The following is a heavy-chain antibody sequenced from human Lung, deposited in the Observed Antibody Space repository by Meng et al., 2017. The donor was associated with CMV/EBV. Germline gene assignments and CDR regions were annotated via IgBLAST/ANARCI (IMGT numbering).Heavy chain of an antibody. Sequence: CKASGGTFSSYTISWVRQAPGQGLEWMGRIIPILGIANYAQKFQGRVTITADKSTSTAYMELSSLRSEDTAVYYCARDSRPFWFDPLGPGNPGHRLL. CDR2: IIPILGIA. CDR3: ARDSRPFWFDP. V-gene: IGHV1-69*04. CDR1: GGTFSSYT. J-gene: IGHJ5*02.